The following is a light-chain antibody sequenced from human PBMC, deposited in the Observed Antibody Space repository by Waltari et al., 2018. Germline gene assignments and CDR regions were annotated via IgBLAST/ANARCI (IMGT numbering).Light chain of an antibody. J-gene: IGKJ1*01. CDR3: MQGIHLPWT. V-gene: IGKV2-29*02. Sequence: DVVMTQTPLSLSVTPGQPASISCTSSQSLLHSDGKTYLYWYLQKPGQSPQLLIYEGSRRFSGVSDRFSVSGSGTDFTLKISRVEAEDGGVYYCMQGIHLPWTFGQGTKVEIK. CDR1: QSLLHSDGKTY. CDR2: EGS.